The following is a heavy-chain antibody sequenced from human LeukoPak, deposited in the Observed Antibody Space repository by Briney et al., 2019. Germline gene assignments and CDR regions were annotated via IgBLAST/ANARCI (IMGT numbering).Heavy chain of an antibody. D-gene: IGHD4-17*01. CDR3: ARALISDDYGDYIFSDY. V-gene: IGHV1-18*01. J-gene: IGHJ4*02. CDR1: GYTFTCYG. CDR2: ISAYNGNT. Sequence: ASVKVSCKASGYTFTCYGISWVRQAPGQGLEWMGWISAYNGNTNYAQKLQGRVTMTTDTSTSTAYMELRSLRSDDTAVYYCARALISDDYGDYIFSDYWGQGTLVTVSS.